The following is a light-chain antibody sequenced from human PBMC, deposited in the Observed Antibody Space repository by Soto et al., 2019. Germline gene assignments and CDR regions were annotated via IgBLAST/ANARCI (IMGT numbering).Light chain of an antibody. Sequence: EIVFTQAPDTLSFSPGERATLSCRASQSVSSTFLAWYQQKPGQAPRLLIYGASSRATGIPDRFSGSGSGTDFTLTIRRLEPEDSAVYYCQQYGSSPRTLGQGTKVDIK. J-gene: IGKJ1*01. CDR3: QQYGSSPRT. V-gene: IGKV3-20*01. CDR1: QSVSSTF. CDR2: GAS.